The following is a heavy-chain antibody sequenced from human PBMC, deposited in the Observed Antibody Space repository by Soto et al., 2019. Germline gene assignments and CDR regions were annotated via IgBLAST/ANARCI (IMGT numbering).Heavy chain of an antibody. D-gene: IGHD1-26*01. V-gene: IGHV1-2*02. Sequence: ASVKVSCKASGYTFTVYYMHWVRQAPGQGLEWMGWINPKIGGTMYPQKCQGRVTMTWDTSISTAYMALTRLRSDDTAVYYCARDLAKGGGSAGFDYWGQGTLVTVSS. J-gene: IGHJ4*02. CDR2: INPKIGGT. CDR1: GYTFTVYY. CDR3: ARDLAKGGGSAGFDY.